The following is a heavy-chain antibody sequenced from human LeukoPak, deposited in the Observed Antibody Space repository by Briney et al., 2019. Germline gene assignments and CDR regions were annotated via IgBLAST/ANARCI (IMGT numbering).Heavy chain of an antibody. J-gene: IGHJ1*01. CDR1: GFTFSDYY. V-gene: IGHV3-11*06. Sequence: SGGSLRLSCAACGFTFSDYYLTWIRQAPGKGLEWVSYISSSSSDTNYADSVRGRFTISRDNANKSLYLQMNSLRDEDTAVYYCARVGATWYFQHWGQGALVTVSS. D-gene: IGHD1-26*01. CDR2: ISSSSSDT. CDR3: ARVGATWYFQH.